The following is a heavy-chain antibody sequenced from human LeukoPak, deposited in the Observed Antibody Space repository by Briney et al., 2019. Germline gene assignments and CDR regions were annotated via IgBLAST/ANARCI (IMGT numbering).Heavy chain of an antibody. CDR3: ARGTPYYYYYGMDV. CDR2: MNPNSGNT. D-gene: IGHD4-23*01. Sequence: ASVKVSCKASGYTFTSYYMHWVRQAPGQGLEWMGWMNPNSGNTGYAQKFQGRVTMTRNTSISTAYMELSSLRSEDTAVYYCARGTPYYYYYGMDVWGQGTTVTVSS. V-gene: IGHV1-8*02. J-gene: IGHJ6*02. CDR1: GYTFTSYY.